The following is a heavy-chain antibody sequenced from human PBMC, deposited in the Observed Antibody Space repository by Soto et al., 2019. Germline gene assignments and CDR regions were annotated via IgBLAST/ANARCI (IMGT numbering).Heavy chain of an antibody. D-gene: IGHD3-22*01. Sequence: SETLSLTCTVSGGSISSGDYYWSWIRQPPGKGLEWIGYIYYSGSTYYNPSLKSRVTISVDTSKNQFSLKLSSVTAADTAVYYCAGYDSSGYYGGGAFDIWGQGTMVTVSS. CDR3: AGYDSSGYYGGGAFDI. CDR1: GGSISSGDYY. J-gene: IGHJ3*02. CDR2: IYYSGST. V-gene: IGHV4-30-4*01.